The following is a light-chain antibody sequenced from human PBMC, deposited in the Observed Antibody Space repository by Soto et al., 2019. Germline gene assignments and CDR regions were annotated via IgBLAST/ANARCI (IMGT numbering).Light chain of an antibody. J-gene: IGKJ2*01. V-gene: IGKV1-39*01. CDR1: QNINSH. CDR3: QQSYITTLFT. Sequence: DIQMTQSPSSLSASLGDRVTITCRASQNINSHLNWYQQKPGKAPKVLIYAASRLQSGVPSRFSGSGSGTEFTLTISSLEPEDFATYYCQQSYITTLFTFGKGTKLEIK. CDR2: AAS.